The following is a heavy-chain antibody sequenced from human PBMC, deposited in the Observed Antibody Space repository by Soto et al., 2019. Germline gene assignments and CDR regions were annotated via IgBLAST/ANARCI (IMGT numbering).Heavy chain of an antibody. Sequence: GGSLRLSCAASGFTFSSYWMSWVRQAPGKGLEWVANIKQDGSEKYYVDSLKGRFTISRDNAKNSLYLQMNSVRAEDTAVYYCARDLSYSSSWYYYYYGVDVWGEGTTVTVSS. V-gene: IGHV3-7*01. D-gene: IGHD6-13*01. CDR1: GFTFSSYW. CDR3: ARDLSYSSSWYYYYYGVDV. J-gene: IGHJ6*04. CDR2: IKQDGSEK.